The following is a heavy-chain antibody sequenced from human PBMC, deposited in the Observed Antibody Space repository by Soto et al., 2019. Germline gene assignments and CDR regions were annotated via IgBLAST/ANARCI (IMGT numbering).Heavy chain of an antibody. Sequence: QMQLVQSGAEVKKPGSSVKVSCKASGDTFSNFAVGWVRQAPGQGLEWMGGIIPFFGPTNYAQKFQDRVTITADESTNTVYMELSGLRSEDTALYYCASRYKGGYNFDNFYCYCGLDGWGQGTAVTVSS. J-gene: IGHJ6*02. V-gene: IGHV1-69*01. CDR3: ASRYKGGYNFDNFYCYCGLDG. D-gene: IGHD1-1*01. CDR2: IIPFFGPT. CDR1: GDTFSNFA.